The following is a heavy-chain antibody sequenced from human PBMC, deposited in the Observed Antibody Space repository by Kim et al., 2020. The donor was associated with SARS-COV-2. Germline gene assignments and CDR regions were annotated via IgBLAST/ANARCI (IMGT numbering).Heavy chain of an antibody. Sequence: SETLSLTCTVSGGSTSSYYWSWIRQPPGKGLEWIGYIYYSGSTNYNPSLKSRVTISVDTSKNQFSLKLSSVTAADTAVYYCARGKPWVDSSGYYYDYFDYWGQGTLVTVSS. V-gene: IGHV4-59*13. J-gene: IGHJ4*02. CDR1: GGSTSSYY. CDR3: ARGKPWVDSSGYYYDYFDY. CDR2: IYYSGST. D-gene: IGHD3-22*01.